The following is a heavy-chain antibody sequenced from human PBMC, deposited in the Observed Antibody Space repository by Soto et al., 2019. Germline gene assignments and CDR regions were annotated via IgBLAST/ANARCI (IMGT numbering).Heavy chain of an antibody. D-gene: IGHD6-13*01. V-gene: IGHV3-33*01. CDR1: GFTFSSYG. CDR2: ISSDGSDK. J-gene: IGHJ4*02. CDR3: ARAPTSSWYGPPSV. Sequence: QVQLVESGGGVVQPGRSLRLSCAASGFTFSSYGMHWVRQAPGKGLEWVAVISSDGSDKYYGDSVKGRFTISRDKSKSILYLQMNTRRVEDTAVYYCARAPTSSWYGPPSVWGQGTLVTFSS.